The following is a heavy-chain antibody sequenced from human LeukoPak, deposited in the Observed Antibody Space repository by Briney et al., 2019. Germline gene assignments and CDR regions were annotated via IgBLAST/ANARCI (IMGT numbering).Heavy chain of an antibody. V-gene: IGHV1-8*03. CDR3: ARGRSTGYPYYFEY. D-gene: IGHD5-12*01. CDR1: GYTFTSYD. Sequence: ASVKVSSKASGYTFTSYDINWVRQATGQGLEWMGWMNPNSGNTGYAQKFQGRVTITRDTSISTAYMELSGLRSEDTAVYYCARGRSTGYPYYFEYWGQGTLVTVSS. J-gene: IGHJ4*02. CDR2: MNPNSGNT.